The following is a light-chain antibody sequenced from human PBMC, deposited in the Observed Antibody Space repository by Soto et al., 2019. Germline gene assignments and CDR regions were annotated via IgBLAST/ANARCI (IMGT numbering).Light chain of an antibody. CDR1: QSVSSY. CDR3: QQRRNWPLT. CDR2: EAS. V-gene: IGKV3-11*01. Sequence: EIVLTQSPATLSLSPGERATLSCRASQSVSSYLAWYQQKPGQAPRLLIYEASNRGTGIPARFSGSGSVTDFTLTISSLEPEDFAVYYFQQRRNWPLTFGGGTKVEI. J-gene: IGKJ4*01.